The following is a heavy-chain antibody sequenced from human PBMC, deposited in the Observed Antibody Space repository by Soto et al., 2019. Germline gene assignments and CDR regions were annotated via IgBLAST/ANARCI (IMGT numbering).Heavy chain of an antibody. Sequence: GGSLRLSCAASGFTFSSYGMHWVRQAPGKRLEWVAVISYDGSNKYYADSVKGRFTISRDNSKNTLYLQMNSLRAEDTAVYYCAKERPCSGGSCYANFQHWGQGTLVTVSS. V-gene: IGHV3-30*18. J-gene: IGHJ1*01. CDR1: GFTFSSYG. D-gene: IGHD2-15*01. CDR2: ISYDGSNK. CDR3: AKERPCSGGSCYANFQH.